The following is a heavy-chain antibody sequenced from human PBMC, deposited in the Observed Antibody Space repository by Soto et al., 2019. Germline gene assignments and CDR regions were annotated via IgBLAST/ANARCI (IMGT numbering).Heavy chain of an antibody. CDR1: GFTFSSYA. Sequence: GGSLRLSCAASGFTFSSYAMSWVRQAPGKGLEWVSAISGSGGSTYYADSVKGRFTISRDNSKNTLYLQMNSLRAEDTAVYYCARRGGYYDYIWGSYRYRLHDAFDIWGQGTMVTVSS. CDR3: ARRGGYYDYIWGSYRYRLHDAFDI. CDR2: ISGSGGST. J-gene: IGHJ3*02. V-gene: IGHV3-23*01. D-gene: IGHD3-16*02.